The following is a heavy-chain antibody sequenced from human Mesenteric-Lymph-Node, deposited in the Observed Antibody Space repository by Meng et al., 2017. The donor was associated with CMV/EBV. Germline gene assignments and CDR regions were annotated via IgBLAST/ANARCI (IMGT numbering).Heavy chain of an antibody. Sequence: GGSLRLSCAASGFTFSSYGMHWVRQAPGKGLEWVTFIRYDGSNKYYADSVKGRFTISRDNSKNMLYLQMNTLRAEDTAVYYCATDPVDFWSGYDGFDPWGQGTLVTVSS. CDR3: ATDPVDFWSGYDGFDP. CDR2: IRYDGSNK. D-gene: IGHD3-3*01. CDR1: GFTFSSYG. J-gene: IGHJ5*02. V-gene: IGHV3-30*02.